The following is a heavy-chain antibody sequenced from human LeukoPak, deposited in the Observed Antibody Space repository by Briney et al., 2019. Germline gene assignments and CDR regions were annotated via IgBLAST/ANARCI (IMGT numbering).Heavy chain of an antibody. V-gene: IGHV4-38-2*02. Sequence: PSETLSLTCAVSGYSISSGYYWGWIRQPPGKGLEWIGSIYHSGSTYYNPSLKSRVTISVDTSKNQFSLKLSSVTAADTAVYYCARERYYYDSSGYPYWGQGTPVTVSS. CDR3: ARERYYYDSSGYPY. CDR1: GYSISSGYY. J-gene: IGHJ4*02. D-gene: IGHD3-22*01. CDR2: IYHSGST.